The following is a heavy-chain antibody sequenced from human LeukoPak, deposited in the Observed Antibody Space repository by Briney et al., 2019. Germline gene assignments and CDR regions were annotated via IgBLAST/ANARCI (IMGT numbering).Heavy chain of an antibody. Sequence: SETLYLTCTVTGGSISSYYWSWIRQPPGKGLEWIGYINYSGSTNYNPSLKSRVTISVDTSKNQCSLRLSSVTAADPAVYYCARRLSSWYAFDYWGQGTLVTVSS. CDR1: GGSISSYY. V-gene: IGHV4-59*01. CDR3: ARRLSSWYAFDY. CDR2: INYSGST. D-gene: IGHD6-13*01. J-gene: IGHJ4*02.